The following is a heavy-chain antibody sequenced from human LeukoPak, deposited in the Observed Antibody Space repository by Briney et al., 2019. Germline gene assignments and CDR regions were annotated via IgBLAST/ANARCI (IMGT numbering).Heavy chain of an antibody. J-gene: IGHJ6*02. CDR3: ARDHKSYGMDV. Sequence: KTSETLSLTCTVSGGSISSYYWSWIRQPPGKGLEWIGYIYYSGSTNYDPSLKSRVTISVDTSKNQFSLKLSSVTAADTAVYYCARDHKSYGMDVWGQGTTVTVSS. V-gene: IGHV4-59*01. CDR2: IYYSGST. CDR1: GGSISSYY.